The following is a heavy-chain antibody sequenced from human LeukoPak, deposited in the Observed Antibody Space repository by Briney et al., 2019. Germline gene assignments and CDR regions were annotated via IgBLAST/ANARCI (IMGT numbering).Heavy chain of an antibody. V-gene: IGHV4-59*01. J-gene: IGHJ5*02. CDR2: IYYSGST. CDR1: GGSISSYY. D-gene: IGHD3-16*01. CDR3: ARVAGAWGDNWFDP. Sequence: PSGTLCLTCTVSGGSISSYYWSWVRQPPGKGLEWVGYIYYSGSTNYNPSLKSRVTISVDTSKNQFSLKLSSVTAADTAVYYCARVAGAWGDNWFDPWGQGTLVTVSS.